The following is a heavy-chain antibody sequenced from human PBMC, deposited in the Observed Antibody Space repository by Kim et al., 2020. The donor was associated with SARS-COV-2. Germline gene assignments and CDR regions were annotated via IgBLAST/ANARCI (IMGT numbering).Heavy chain of an antibody. V-gene: IGHV1-3*01. CDR3: ANSQQWLVRRHYYYGMDV. Sequence: ASVKVSCKASGYTFTSYAMHWVRQAPGQRLEWMGWINAGNGNTKYSQKFQGRVTITRDTSASTAYMELSSLRSEDTAVYYCANSQQWLVRRHYYYGMDVWGQGTTVTVSS. D-gene: IGHD6-19*01. CDR2: INAGNGNT. CDR1: GYTFTSYA. J-gene: IGHJ6*02.